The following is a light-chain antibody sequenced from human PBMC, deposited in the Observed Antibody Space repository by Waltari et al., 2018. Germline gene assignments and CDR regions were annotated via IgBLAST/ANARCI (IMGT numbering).Light chain of an antibody. J-gene: IGKJ2*01. CDR1: QHISNY. V-gene: IGKV1-33*01. CDR2: DAY. Sequence: DILLTQSPTSLSASIGDRVTITCQASQHISNYLNWYQRKPGKAPKHMIYDAYDLEPWVPLRFSGTGYGASFTLTISSLQPEDVATYYCQQCDAFPYTFGQGTNLQIK. CDR3: QQCDAFPYT.